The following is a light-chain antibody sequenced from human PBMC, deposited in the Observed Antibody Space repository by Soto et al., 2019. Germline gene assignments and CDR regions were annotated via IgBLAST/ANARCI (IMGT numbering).Light chain of an antibody. Sequence: DIQTTQSPSSLSASVGDRISITCLASQSVSSYLNWYHQKPGKAPRLLIYQTSTLQGGVPSRFSGSGSGTDFTLTISSLQPEDFATYYCQQSYSTPITLGQGTRLEIK. CDR3: QQSYSTPIT. J-gene: IGKJ5*01. V-gene: IGKV1-39*01. CDR1: QSVSSY. CDR2: QTS.